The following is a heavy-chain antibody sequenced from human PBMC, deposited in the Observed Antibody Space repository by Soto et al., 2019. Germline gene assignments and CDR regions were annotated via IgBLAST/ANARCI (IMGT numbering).Heavy chain of an antibody. J-gene: IGHJ3*02. CDR1: GGSISSGGYY. Sequence: SETLSLTCTVSGGSISSGGYYWSWIRQHPGKGLEWIGYIYYSGSTYYNPSLKSRVTISVDTSKNQFSLKLSSVTAADTAVYYCARGSGNYYDSSGYRDAFDIWGQGTMVTVSS. D-gene: IGHD3-22*01. V-gene: IGHV4-31*03. CDR3: ARGSGNYYDSSGYRDAFDI. CDR2: IYYSGST.